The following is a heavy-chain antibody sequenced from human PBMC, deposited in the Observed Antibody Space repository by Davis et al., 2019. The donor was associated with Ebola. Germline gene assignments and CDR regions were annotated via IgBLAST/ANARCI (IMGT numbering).Heavy chain of an antibody. D-gene: IGHD2-21*01. CDR1: EFTFSSYS. V-gene: IGHV3-23*01. CDR3: AKAHSKALGLIEY. Sequence: GESLKISCAASEFTFSSYSMSWVRQTPGKGLQWVSGISGNAGNTYYADSVKGRFTISRDNPKNTLYLQMNSLRAEDTALYYCAKAHSKALGLIEYWGQGTLVTVSS. J-gene: IGHJ4*02. CDR2: ISGNAGNT.